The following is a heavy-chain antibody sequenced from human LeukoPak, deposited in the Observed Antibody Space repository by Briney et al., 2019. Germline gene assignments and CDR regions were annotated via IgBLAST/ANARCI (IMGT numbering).Heavy chain of an antibody. J-gene: IGHJ3*02. V-gene: IGHV3-23*01. Sequence: RGSLRLSCAASGFTFSSYAMSWVRQAPGKGLEWVSATSGSGGSTFHADSVKGRFTICRGNSKNTLYLQMNSLRAEDTAVYYCAKRGAFGDDSSGGETLGAFDIWGQGTMVTVSS. CDR1: GFTFSSYA. D-gene: IGHD3-22*01. CDR2: TSGSGGST. CDR3: AKRGAFGDDSSGGETLGAFDI.